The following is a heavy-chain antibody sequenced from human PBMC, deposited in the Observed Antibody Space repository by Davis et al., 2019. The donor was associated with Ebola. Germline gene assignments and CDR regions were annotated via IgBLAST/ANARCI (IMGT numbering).Heavy chain of an antibody. Sequence: GESLKISCAASGFPFSSYGMHWVRQAPGKGLEWVAVIWYDGSNKYYADSVKGRFTISRDNSKNTLYLQMNSLRAEDTAVYYCARDYRGFDYWGQGILVTVSS. J-gene: IGHJ4*02. CDR3: ARDYRGFDY. D-gene: IGHD4-11*01. CDR2: IWYDGSNK. V-gene: IGHV3-33*01. CDR1: GFPFSSYG.